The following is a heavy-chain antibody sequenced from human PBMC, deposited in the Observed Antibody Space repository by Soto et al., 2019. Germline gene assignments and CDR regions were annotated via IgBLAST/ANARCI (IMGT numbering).Heavy chain of an antibody. J-gene: IGHJ6*03. Sequence: ASVKVSCKASGYTFTSFGVIWVRQAPGQGLEWMGWISTYNGNTNYAQKVQGRVTMTTDTSTSTAYMELRSLRSDDTAVYYCARDREPSYDFWSGYGMDVWGKGTTVTVSS. CDR3: ARDREPSYDFWSGYGMDV. V-gene: IGHV1-18*01. CDR2: ISTYNGNT. D-gene: IGHD3-3*01. CDR1: GYTFTSFG.